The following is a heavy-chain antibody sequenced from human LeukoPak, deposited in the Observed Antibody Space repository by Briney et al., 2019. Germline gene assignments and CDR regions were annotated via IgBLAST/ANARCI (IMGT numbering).Heavy chain of an antibody. CDR2: ISYDGSNK. D-gene: IGHD3-10*01. Sequence: GGSLRLSCAASGFTFSSYAMHWVRQAPGKGLEWVAVISYDGSNKYYADSVKGRFTISRDNSKNTLYLQMNSLRAEDTAVYYCARDVTTMVRGVLGYWGQGTLVTVSS. CDR3: ARDVTTMVRGVLGY. J-gene: IGHJ4*02. CDR1: GFTFSSYA. V-gene: IGHV3-30*14.